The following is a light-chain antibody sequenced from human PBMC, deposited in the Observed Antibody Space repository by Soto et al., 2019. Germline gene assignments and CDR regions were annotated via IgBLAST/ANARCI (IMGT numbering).Light chain of an antibody. Sequence: IQMTQSPSSLSASVGDRVTITCRASQSVSKYLNWYQQKPGKAPKLLIYAASSLQSGVPSRFSGSGSGTDFTLTISSLQPEDFATYYCLQDYNYPLTFGQGTKVDIK. J-gene: IGKJ1*01. CDR2: AAS. CDR1: QSVSKY. CDR3: LQDYNYPLT. V-gene: IGKV1-6*02.